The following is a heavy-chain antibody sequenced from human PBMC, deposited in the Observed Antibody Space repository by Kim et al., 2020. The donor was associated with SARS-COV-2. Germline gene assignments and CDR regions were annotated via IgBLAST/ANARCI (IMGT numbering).Heavy chain of an antibody. Sequence: SQTLSLTCDISGDSVSSNSAAWNWIRQSPSRGLEWLGRTYYRSKWYTDYALSVKGRITINPDTSKNQFSLQLNSVTPEDTAVYYCARDRQRAGTDVDYWGQGTLVTVSS. D-gene: IGHD6-19*01. CDR2: TYYRSKWYT. V-gene: IGHV6-1*01. CDR1: GDSVSSNSAA. J-gene: IGHJ4*02. CDR3: ARDRQRAGTDVDY.